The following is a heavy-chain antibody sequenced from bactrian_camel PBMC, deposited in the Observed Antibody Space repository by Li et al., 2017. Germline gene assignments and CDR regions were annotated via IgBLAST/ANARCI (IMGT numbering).Heavy chain of an antibody. Sequence: VQLVESGGGAVQAGGSLRLSCEASEYTTGTYCFGWFRQAPAKKREGIGYIGKDGSTITYEDSVKGRFTISQDTSKKTLYLQMNSLKPDDTAMYYCAAERCCDWWCLLDPSYRSQGTQVTVS. CDR2: IGKDGSTI. J-gene: IGHJ4*01. V-gene: IGHV3S6*01. D-gene: IGHD7*01. CDR1: EYTTGTYC.